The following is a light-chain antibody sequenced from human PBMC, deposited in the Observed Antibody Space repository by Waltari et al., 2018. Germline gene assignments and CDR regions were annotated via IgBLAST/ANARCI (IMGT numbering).Light chain of an antibody. Sequence: EIVLTQSPGTLSLSPGERVTLSCRASLSVTSYLGWYQKKPGQAPRLLIYDGSSRATGVPARFSGSGSGTEFTLTISSLQSEDLAVYYCQQYGAWPLTFGGGSKVEF. CDR3: QQYGAWPLT. J-gene: IGKJ4*01. CDR2: DGS. CDR1: LSVTSY. V-gene: IGKV3-15*01.